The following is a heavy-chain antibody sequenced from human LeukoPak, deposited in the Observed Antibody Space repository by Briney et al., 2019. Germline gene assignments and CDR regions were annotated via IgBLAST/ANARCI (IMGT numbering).Heavy chain of an antibody. D-gene: IGHD3-3*01. V-gene: IGHV1-46*01. J-gene: IGHJ3*02. CDR3: ARTQELFDAFDI. CDR2: INPSGGST. CDR1: GYTFTGYY. Sequence: ASVKVSCKASGYTFTGYYMHWVRQAPGQGLEWMGWINPSGGSTSYAQKFQGRVTMTRDTSTSTVYMELSSLRSEDTAVYYCARTQELFDAFDIWGQGTMVTVSS.